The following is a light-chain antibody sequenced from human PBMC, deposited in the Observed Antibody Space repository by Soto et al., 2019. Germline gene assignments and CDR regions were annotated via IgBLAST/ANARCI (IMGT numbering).Light chain of an antibody. V-gene: IGLV2-14*01. Sequence: QSALTQPASVSGSPGQPITISCTGTSSDIGRYNYVSWFQQHPGKVPKLVIFEVNYRPSGVSDRFSGTKSGNTASLTITGLQAEDEADYYCTSCITANTRCVFGSGTKVTVL. CDR3: TSCITANTRCV. CDR1: SSDIGRYNY. J-gene: IGLJ1*01. CDR2: EVN.